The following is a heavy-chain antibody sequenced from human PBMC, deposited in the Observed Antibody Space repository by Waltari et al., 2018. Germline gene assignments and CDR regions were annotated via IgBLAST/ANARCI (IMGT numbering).Heavy chain of an antibody. CDR2: IYHSGST. V-gene: IGHV4-38-2*01. Sequence: QVQLQESGPGLVKPSETLSLTCAVSGYSISSGYYWGWIRQPPGKGLEWIGSIYHSGSTYYNPSLKSRVTISVDTSKNQFSLKLSSVTAADTAVYYCASGPVEDRPGVEFDYWGQETLVTVSS. D-gene: IGHD3-3*01. CDR1: GYSISSGYY. J-gene: IGHJ4*02. CDR3: ASGPVEDRPGVEFDY.